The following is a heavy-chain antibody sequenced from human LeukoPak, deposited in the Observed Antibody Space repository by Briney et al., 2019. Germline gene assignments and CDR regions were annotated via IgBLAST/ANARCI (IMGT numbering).Heavy chain of an antibody. J-gene: IGHJ4*02. CDR3: ARRLAVSGYD. CDR1: GVSISSSSYY. CDR2: IYYSGST. V-gene: IGHV4-39*01. Sequence: SETLSLTCTVSGVSISSSSYYWGWIRQPPGKGLEWIGSIYYSGSTYYNPSLKSRVTISVDTSKNQFSLKLSSVTAADTAVYYCARRLAVSGYDWGQGTLVTVSS. D-gene: IGHD3-3*01.